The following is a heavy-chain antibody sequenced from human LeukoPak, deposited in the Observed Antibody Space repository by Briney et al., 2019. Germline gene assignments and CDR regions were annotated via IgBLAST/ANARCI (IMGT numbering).Heavy chain of an antibody. Sequence: SETLSLTCSVSGGSIGSYYWSWIRQSPGKGLEWIGYIYYSGSTNYIPSPKSRVIISVDRSKTQVSLRLSSVTAADTAMYYCARGGCDGGSCFRHYYYMEVWGKGTTVTVSS. CDR3: ARGGCDGGSCFRHYYYMEV. J-gene: IGHJ6*03. D-gene: IGHD2-21*01. CDR2: IYYSGST. CDR1: GGSIGSYY. V-gene: IGHV4-59*01.